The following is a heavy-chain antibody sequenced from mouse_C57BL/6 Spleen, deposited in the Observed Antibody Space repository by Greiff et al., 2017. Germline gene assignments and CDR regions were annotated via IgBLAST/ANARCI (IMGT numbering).Heavy chain of an antibody. J-gene: IGHJ2*01. CDR3: ARDAYYSNYENYFDY. CDR2: IWSGGST. D-gene: IGHD2-5*01. CDR1: GFSLTSYG. Sequence: VKLVESGPGLVQPSQSLSITCTVSGFSLTSYGVHWVRQSPGKGLEWLGVIWSGGSTDYNAAFISRLSISKDNSKSQVFFKMNSLQADDTAIYYCARDAYYSNYENYFDYWVQGTTLTVSS. V-gene: IGHV2-2*01.